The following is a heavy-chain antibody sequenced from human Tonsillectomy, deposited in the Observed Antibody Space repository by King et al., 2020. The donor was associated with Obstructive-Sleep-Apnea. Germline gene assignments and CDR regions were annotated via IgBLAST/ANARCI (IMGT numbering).Heavy chain of an antibody. Sequence: VQLVESGGGLVQPGGSLRLSCAASGFTFSSYSMNWVRQAPGKGLEWVSYISSSSSTIYYADSVKGRFTISRDNAKNSLYLQMNSQRAEDTAVYYCAREDYDILTGDSPLDPWGQGTLVTVSS. CDR1: GFTFSSYS. CDR3: AREDYDILTGDSPLDP. V-gene: IGHV3-48*01. J-gene: IGHJ5*02. CDR2: ISSSSSTI. D-gene: IGHD3-9*01.